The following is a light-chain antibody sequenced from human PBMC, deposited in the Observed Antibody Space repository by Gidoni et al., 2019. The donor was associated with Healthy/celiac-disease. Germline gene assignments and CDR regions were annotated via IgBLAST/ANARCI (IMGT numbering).Light chain of an antibody. J-gene: IGKJ1*01. V-gene: IGKV3-15*01. CDR1: QSVSSN. CDR2: GAS. CDR3: QQYNNWPWT. Sequence: EIVITQSPATLSVSPAERATLSCRASQSVSSNLAWYQQKPGQAPRLLIYGASTRATGIPARFSGSGSGKEFTLTISSLQSEDFAVYYCQQYNNWPWTFGQGTKVEIK.